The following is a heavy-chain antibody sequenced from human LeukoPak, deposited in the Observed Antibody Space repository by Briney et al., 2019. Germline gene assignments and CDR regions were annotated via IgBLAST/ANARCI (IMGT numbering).Heavy chain of an antibody. D-gene: IGHD6-13*01. V-gene: IGHV3-48*04. CDR2: ISSSSSTI. CDR3: ARERDYSSSWYRFRYYFDY. Sequence: GGSLRLSCAASGFTFSSYSMNWVRQAPGKGLEWVSYISSSSSTIYYADSVKGRFTISRDNAKNSLYLQMNSLRAEDTAVYYCARERDYSSSWYRFRYYFDYWGQGTLVTVSS. J-gene: IGHJ4*02. CDR1: GFTFSSYS.